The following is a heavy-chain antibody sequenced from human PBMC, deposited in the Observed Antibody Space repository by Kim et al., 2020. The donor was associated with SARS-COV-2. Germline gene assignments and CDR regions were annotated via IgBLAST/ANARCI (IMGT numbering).Heavy chain of an antibody. CDR3: ARSWLRDGSPFFFDF. Sequence: GGSLRLSCEASGFSFSNYAMHWLRQAPGKGLEWVSGISGDSEFTNYADSVKGRFSISRDNSKNTVFLQMHSLRLEEKAVYYCARSWLRDGSPFFFDFWGQGSLVTVSS. J-gene: IGHJ4*02. D-gene: IGHD2-15*01. CDR2: ISGDSEFT. CDR1: GFSFSNYA. V-gene: IGHV3-23*01.